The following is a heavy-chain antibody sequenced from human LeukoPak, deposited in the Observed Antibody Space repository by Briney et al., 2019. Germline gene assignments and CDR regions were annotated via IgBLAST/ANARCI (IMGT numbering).Heavy chain of an antibody. CDR3: ARDLGDYDSSGFDY. Sequence: SETLCLTCTVSGGSISSYYWSWIRQPPGKGLEWIGYIYYSGSTNYNPSLKSRVTISVDTSKNQFSLKLSSVTAAGTAVYYCARDLGDYDSSGFDYWGQGTLVTVSS. D-gene: IGHD3-22*01. J-gene: IGHJ4*02. CDR1: GGSISSYY. V-gene: IGHV4-59*01. CDR2: IYYSGST.